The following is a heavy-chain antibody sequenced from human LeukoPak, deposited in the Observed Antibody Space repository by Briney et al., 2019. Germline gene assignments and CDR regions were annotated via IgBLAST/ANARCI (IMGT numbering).Heavy chain of an antibody. J-gene: IGHJ4*02. Sequence: SGTLSLTCGVSGGSISNGNWWSWVRQPPGKGLEWIGEIYRTGSANYNPSLKSRVTISVDKSKNQFSLSLNSVTAADTAVYYCVRCGSYCLDYWGQGTLVTVSS. V-gene: IGHV4-4*02. CDR1: GGSISNGNW. CDR3: VRCGSYCLDY. CDR2: IYRTGSA. D-gene: IGHD1-26*01.